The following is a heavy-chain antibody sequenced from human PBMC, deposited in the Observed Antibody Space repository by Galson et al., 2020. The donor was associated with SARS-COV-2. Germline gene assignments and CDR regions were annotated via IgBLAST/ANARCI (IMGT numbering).Heavy chain of an antibody. Sequence: SETLSLTCTVSGGSISSYYWSWIRQPPGKGLEWIGYISYSGSTNYNPSLKSRVTISVDTSKNQFSLKLSSVTAADTAVYYCARGAAFRDYSGSYSGAFDIWGQGTMVTVSS. CDR2: ISYSGST. CDR1: GGSISSYY. D-gene: IGHD1-26*01. V-gene: IGHV4-59*01. CDR3: ARGAAFRDYSGSYSGAFDI. J-gene: IGHJ3*02.